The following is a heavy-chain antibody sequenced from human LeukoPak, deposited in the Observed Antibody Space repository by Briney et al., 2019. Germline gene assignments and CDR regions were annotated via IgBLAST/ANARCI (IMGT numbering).Heavy chain of an antibody. CDR2: ISWNSGSI. CDR1: GFTFDDYA. CDR3: AKDIGFGEGEDYFDY. Sequence: PGRSLRLSCAASGFTFDDYAMHWVRQAPGKGLEWVSGISWNSGSIGYADSVKGRFTISRDNATNSLYLQMNSLRAEDTALYYCAKDIGFGEGEDYFDYWGQGTLVTVSS. D-gene: IGHD3-10*01. J-gene: IGHJ4*02. V-gene: IGHV3-9*01.